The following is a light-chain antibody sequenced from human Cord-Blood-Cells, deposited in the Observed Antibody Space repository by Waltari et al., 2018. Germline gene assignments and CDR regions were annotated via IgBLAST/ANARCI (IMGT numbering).Light chain of an antibody. CDR2: DAA. CDR3: QQRSNWPPLT. V-gene: IGKV3-11*01. CDR1: QTVSRY. J-gene: IGKJ4*01. Sequence: EIVLTQSPATLSLSPGERATLSCRASQTVSRYLAWYQQKPGQAPRLLIYDAANRATGIPARFIGSGSGTVFTLTISSLEPEDFAVYYCQQRSNWPPLTFGGGTKVEIK.